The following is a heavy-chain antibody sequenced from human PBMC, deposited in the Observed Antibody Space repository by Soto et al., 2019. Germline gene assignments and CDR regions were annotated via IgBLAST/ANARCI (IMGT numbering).Heavy chain of an antibody. Sequence: NPSETLSLTCAVYGGSFSGYYWSWIRQPPGKGLEWIGEINHSGSTNYNPSLKSRVTISVDTSKNQLSLKLSSVTAADTAVYYCATAKSSSSWYYYYYYGMDVWGQGTTVTVSS. J-gene: IGHJ6*02. V-gene: IGHV4-34*01. D-gene: IGHD6-13*01. CDR1: GGSFSGYY. CDR2: INHSGST. CDR3: ATAKSSSSWYYYYYYGMDV.